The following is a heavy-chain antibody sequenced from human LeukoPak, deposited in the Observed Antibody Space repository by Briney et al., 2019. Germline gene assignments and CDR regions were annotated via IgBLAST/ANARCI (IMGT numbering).Heavy chain of an antibody. J-gene: IGHJ3*02. V-gene: IGHV3-21*01. D-gene: IGHD1-26*01. CDR1: GFTFSSYS. CDR3: ARGFIVGATTLYAFDI. Sequence: PGGSLRLSCAASGFTFSSYSMNWVRQAPGKGLEWVSSISSSSSYIYYADSVKGRFTISRDNAKNTLYLQMNSLRAEDTAVYYCARGFIVGATTLYAFDIWGQGTMVTVSS. CDR2: ISSSSSYI.